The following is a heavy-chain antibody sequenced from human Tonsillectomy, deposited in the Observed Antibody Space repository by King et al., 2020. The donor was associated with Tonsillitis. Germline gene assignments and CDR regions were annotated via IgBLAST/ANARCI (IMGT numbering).Heavy chain of an antibody. V-gene: IGHV1-24*01. J-gene: IGHJ4*02. Sequence: DQLVQSGAEVKKPGASVKVSCKVSGYSLTELSVHWVRQAPGKGLEWMGGFDPEDGEKTYAQKFQGRVTMTEDTSTGTAYMELSNLRSQDTALYYCATGPLETTRLLDYWGQGPLVTVSS. CDR2: FDPEDGEK. CDR1: GYSLTELS. D-gene: IGHD1-7*01. CDR3: ATGPLETTRLLDY.